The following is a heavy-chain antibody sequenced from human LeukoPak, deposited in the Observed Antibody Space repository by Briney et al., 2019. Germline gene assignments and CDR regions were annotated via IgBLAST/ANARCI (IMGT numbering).Heavy chain of an antibody. Sequence: SETLSLTCTVSGGSISSYYWSWIRQPPGKGLEWIGYIYYSGSTNYNPSLKSRVTISVDTSKNQFSLKLSSVTAADTAVYYCARDLRDYYGSGSRNYYYYGMDVWGQGTTVTVSS. CDR3: ARDLRDYYGSGSRNYYYYGMDV. V-gene: IGHV4-59*01. D-gene: IGHD3-10*01. CDR1: GGSISSYY. CDR2: IYYSGST. J-gene: IGHJ6*02.